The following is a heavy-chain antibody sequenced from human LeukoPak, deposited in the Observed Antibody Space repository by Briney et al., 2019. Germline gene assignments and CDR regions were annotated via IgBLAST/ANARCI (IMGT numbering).Heavy chain of an antibody. CDR3: ARVTYGSGTYGAFHY. V-gene: IGHV3-23*01. J-gene: IGHJ4*02. Sequence: GGTLRLSCAASGFTFSSHGMSRVRQAPGKGLEWVSTISGSGDNTYYADSVKGRFTISRDNSKNTLYLQMNSLRAEDTAVYYCARVTYGSGTYGAFHYWGQGTLVTVSS. D-gene: IGHD3-10*01. CDR2: ISGSGDNT. CDR1: GFTFSSHG.